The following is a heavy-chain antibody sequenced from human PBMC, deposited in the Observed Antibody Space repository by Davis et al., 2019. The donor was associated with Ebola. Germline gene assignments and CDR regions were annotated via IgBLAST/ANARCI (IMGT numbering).Heavy chain of an antibody. Sequence: ASVKVSCRASGYTFINYAIHWVRQAPGQRLEWMGWINVGDGNTKSSGNFQGRLTIARDTSANIGYMELSSLTYEDTAVYYCARGKTVSGTRGLSWFDPWGQGTLVTVSS. V-gene: IGHV1-3*01. CDR1: GYTFINYA. D-gene: IGHD6-19*01. CDR3: ARGKTVSGTRGLSWFDP. CDR2: INVGDGNT. J-gene: IGHJ5*02.